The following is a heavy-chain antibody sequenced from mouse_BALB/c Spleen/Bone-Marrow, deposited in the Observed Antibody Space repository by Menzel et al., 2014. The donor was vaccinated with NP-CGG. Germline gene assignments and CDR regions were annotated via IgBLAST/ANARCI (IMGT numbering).Heavy chain of an antibody. J-gene: IGHJ4*01. CDR2: ISSGGNT. Sequence: EVKVEESGGGLVKPGGSLKLSCAASGFTFSSYAMSWVRQTPEKRLEWVASISSGGNTYYPDSVKGRFTISRDNARNILYLQMSSLRSEDTAMYYCAREGGTTAHYYAMDYWGQGTSVTVSS. CDR1: GFTFSSYA. V-gene: IGHV5-6-5*01. CDR3: AREGGTTAHYYAMDY. D-gene: IGHD1-2*01.